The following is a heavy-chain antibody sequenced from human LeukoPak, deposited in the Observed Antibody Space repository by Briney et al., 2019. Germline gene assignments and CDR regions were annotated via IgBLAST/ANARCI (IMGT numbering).Heavy chain of an antibody. CDR1: GYXFTSYW. CDR3: ARPGKHSSSWYALDY. D-gene: IGHD6-13*01. V-gene: IGHV5-51*01. CDR2: IYPGDSDT. J-gene: IGHJ4*02. Sequence: GESLKISCNGSGYXFTSYWICWVRQMPGKGLEWMGTIYPGDSDTRYSPSFQGQVTISADKSISTAYLQWSSLKASDTAMYYCARPGKHSSSWYALDYWGQGTLVTVSS.